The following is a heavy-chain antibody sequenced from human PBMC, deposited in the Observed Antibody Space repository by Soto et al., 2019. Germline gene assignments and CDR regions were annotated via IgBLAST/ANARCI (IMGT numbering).Heavy chain of an antibody. J-gene: IGHJ6*01. Sequence: ASVKVSCKPSGYSFTNFYVHWVRQAPGQGLEWMGIIDPSSGTTSYTQKFQGRVTMTRDTSMSTVYMELSSLRSEDTAVYYCAWGAAVVPTGLIAGMEVWGRGTTGTV. D-gene: IGHD2-2*01. CDR1: GYSFTNFY. CDR3: AWGAAVVPTGLIAGMEV. CDR2: IDPSSGTT. V-gene: IGHV1-46*01.